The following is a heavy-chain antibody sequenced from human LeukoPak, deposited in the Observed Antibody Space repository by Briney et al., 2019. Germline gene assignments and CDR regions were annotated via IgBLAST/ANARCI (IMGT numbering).Heavy chain of an antibody. Sequence: GGSLRLSCPASGFTLRSNFMTQVRQAPGKGVEWVSVIYSGGSTYYADSVKGRFTISRDNSRNTLYLQVNSLRLEDTAVYYCGYGYSSSWSFDYWGQGTLVTVSS. CDR1: GFTLRSNF. CDR3: GYGYSSSWSFDY. CDR2: IYSGGST. V-gene: IGHV3-53*05. J-gene: IGHJ4*02. D-gene: IGHD5-24*01.